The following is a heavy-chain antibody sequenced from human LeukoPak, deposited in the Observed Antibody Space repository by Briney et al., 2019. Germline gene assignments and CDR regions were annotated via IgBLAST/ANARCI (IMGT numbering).Heavy chain of an antibody. CDR3: ARHPELYFFDY. D-gene: IGHD3-10*01. J-gene: IGHJ4*02. V-gene: IGHV4-59*08. CDR2: ISYSGST. Sequence: SETLSLTCTVSGASISSYYWSWIRQPPGKGLEWIGYISYSGSTNYNPSLQSRVTISADTSKNQVSLTLSSLTAADTAVYYCARHPELYFFDYWGQGTLVTVSS. CDR1: GASISSYY.